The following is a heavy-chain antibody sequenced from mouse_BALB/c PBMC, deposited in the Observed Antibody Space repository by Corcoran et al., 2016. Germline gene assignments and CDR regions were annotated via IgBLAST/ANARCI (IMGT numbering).Heavy chain of an antibody. Sequence: EVQLQQSGPELVKPGASVKISCKTSGYTFTEYTMHWVKQSHGKSLDWIGGINPNNGGTSYNQKFKGKAILTVDKSSSTAYMELRSLTSEDSAVYYCAPSTMITRGFAYWGQGTLVTVSA. CDR1: GYTFTEYT. V-gene: IGHV1-18*01. D-gene: IGHD2-4*01. J-gene: IGHJ3*01. CDR2: INPNNGGT. CDR3: APSTMITRGFAY.